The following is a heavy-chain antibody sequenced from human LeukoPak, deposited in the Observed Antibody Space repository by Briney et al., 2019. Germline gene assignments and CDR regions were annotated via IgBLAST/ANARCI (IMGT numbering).Heavy chain of an antibody. CDR3: ARDHSGYFPAFDY. J-gene: IGHJ4*02. CDR2: INTSGST. CDR1: GGSITSGSYY. D-gene: IGHD3-22*01. V-gene: IGHV4-61*02. Sequence: SETLSLTCTVSGGSITSGSYYWDCIRPPAGKGLEWIGRINTSGSTNYNPSLKSRITISVDTSKNQFSLKLSSVTAADTAVYYCARDHSGYFPAFDYWGQGALVTVSS.